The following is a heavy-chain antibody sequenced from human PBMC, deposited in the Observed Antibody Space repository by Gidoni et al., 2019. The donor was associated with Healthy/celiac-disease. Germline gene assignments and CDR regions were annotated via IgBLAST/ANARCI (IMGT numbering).Heavy chain of an antibody. J-gene: IGHJ6*03. D-gene: IGHD2-2*02. V-gene: IGHV3-9*01. CDR1: GFAFDDYA. Sequence: EVQLVESGGGLVQPGRSLRLSCAASGFAFDDYAMHWVWPAPGKGLEWVSGISGNSGSIGYEDSGKGRFTISRDNAKNSMYLQMNSLRVEDTALYYCAKDKESDIVVVPAAIGQEYYYYYMDVWGKGTTVTVSS. CDR3: AKDKESDIVVVPAAIGQEYYYYYMDV. CDR2: ISGNSGSI.